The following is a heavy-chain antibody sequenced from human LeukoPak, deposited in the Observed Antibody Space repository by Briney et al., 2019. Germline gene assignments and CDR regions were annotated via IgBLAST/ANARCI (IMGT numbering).Heavy chain of an antibody. CDR2: ISHSSNYM. CDR3: ARVPPTAAHS. Sequence: GGSLRLPCAASGFTFNSYIMNWLRQTPEKGLEWFSSISHSSNYMYYTDSVKRQFTSPRDNAKNSLYLQMNSLRAEDTVVYYCARVPPTAAHSWGQGALVTVSS. J-gene: IGHJ4*02. CDR1: GFTFNSYI. D-gene: IGHD2-21*02. V-gene: IGHV3-21*01.